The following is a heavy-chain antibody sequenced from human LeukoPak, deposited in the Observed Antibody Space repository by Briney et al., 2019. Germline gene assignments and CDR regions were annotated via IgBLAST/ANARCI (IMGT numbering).Heavy chain of an antibody. CDR1: GFTFISYW. V-gene: IGHV3-7*03. J-gene: IGHJ4*02. D-gene: IGHD4-17*01. CDR2: IKQDGSEK. CDR3: ARDTYGDYAFDY. Sequence: GGSLRLSCAASGFTFISYWMSWVRQAPGKGLEWVANIKQDGSEKSYVDSVKGRFTISRDNAKNSLYLQMNSLRAEDTAVYYCARDTYGDYAFDYWGQGTLVTVSS.